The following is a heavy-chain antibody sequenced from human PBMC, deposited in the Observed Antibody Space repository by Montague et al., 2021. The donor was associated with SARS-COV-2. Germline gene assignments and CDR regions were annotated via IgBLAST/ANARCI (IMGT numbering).Heavy chain of an antibody. CDR3: VKSGGGTFFET. CDR1: GFSLTDNG. J-gene: IGHJ5*02. Sequence: SLRLSCAVSGFSLTDNGMFWVRQAPGKGLEWVAVIWIDGSHKNYGDSVKGRFTVSRDISTNTLFLLMSSLRVDDTAVYYCVKSGGGTFFETWGQGTLVTVSA. D-gene: IGHD1-26*01. V-gene: IGHV3-33*06. CDR2: IWIDGSHK.